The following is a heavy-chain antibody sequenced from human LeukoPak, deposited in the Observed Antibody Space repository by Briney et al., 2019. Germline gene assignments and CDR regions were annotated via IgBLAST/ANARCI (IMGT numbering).Heavy chain of an antibody. Sequence: GGSLRLSCAASGFTFSSSAMSWVRQAPGKGLEWVSSISSSSSYIYYADSVKGRFTISRDNAKNSLYLQMNSLRAEDTALYYCARGENGYSLAGDYWGQGTLVTVSS. D-gene: IGHD5-24*01. J-gene: IGHJ4*02. CDR3: ARGENGYSLAGDY. CDR2: ISSSSSYI. V-gene: IGHV3-21*06. CDR1: GFTFSSSA.